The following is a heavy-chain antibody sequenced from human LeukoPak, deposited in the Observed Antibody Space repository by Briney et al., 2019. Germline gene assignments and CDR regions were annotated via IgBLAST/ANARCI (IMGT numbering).Heavy chain of an antibody. CDR2: ISYDGSDK. CDR3: ARVFPGSYYCIDY. D-gene: IGHD3-10*01. Sequence: GGSLRLSCAASGFTFNSYAMHWVRQAPGKGLGWVAVISYDGSDKYYADSVKGRFTISRDNSKNTLYLQMNSLRAEDTAVYYCARVFPGSYYCIDYWGQGSLVTVSS. V-gene: IGHV3-30*04. J-gene: IGHJ4*02. CDR1: GFTFNSYA.